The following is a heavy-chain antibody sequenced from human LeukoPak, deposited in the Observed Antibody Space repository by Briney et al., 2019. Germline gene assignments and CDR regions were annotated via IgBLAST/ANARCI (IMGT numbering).Heavy chain of an antibody. D-gene: IGHD3-22*01. J-gene: IGHJ3*02. CDR2: VSYDESNK. CDR1: GFTFSSYG. V-gene: IGHV3-30*18. Sequence: GGSLRLSCAASGFTFSSYGMHWVRQAPGKGLEWVAVVSYDESNKYYADSVKGRFTISRDNSKNTLYLQMNSLRAEDTAVYYCAKEAVNYYDSSGYFDDAFDIWGQGTMVTVSS. CDR3: AKEAVNYYDSSGYFDDAFDI.